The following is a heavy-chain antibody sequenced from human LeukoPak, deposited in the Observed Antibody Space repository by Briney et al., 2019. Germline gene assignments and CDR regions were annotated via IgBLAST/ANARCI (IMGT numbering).Heavy chain of an antibody. CDR3: ATSVWVAGTTNDAFDI. J-gene: IGHJ3*02. CDR1: GYTFTGYY. CDR2: INPNSGET. Sequence: ASVKVSCKASGYTFTGYYMHWVRQAPGQGLEWMGWINPNSGETSYAQKFQGRVTMTEDTSTDTAYMELSSLRSEDTAVYYCATSVWVAGTTNDAFDIWGQGTMVTVSS. V-gene: IGHV1-2*02. D-gene: IGHD6-19*01.